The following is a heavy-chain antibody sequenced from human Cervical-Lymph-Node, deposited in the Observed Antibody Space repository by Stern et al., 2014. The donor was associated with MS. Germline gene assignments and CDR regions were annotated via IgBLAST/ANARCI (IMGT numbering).Heavy chain of an antibody. D-gene: IGHD4-23*01. V-gene: IGHV4-39*01. CDR2: IYYSGNT. CDR1: GGSISSGVYY. Sequence: QVQLQESGPGLVKPSETLSLTCTVSGGSISSGVYYWAWIRQPPGKGLEYIGSIYYSGNTWYNPSLKARVTIFVAAYKNHFPRKRRSVTATDTAIYYCARKDGGHDAFDYWGQGALFTVSS. J-gene: IGHJ4*02. CDR3: ARKDGGHDAFDY.